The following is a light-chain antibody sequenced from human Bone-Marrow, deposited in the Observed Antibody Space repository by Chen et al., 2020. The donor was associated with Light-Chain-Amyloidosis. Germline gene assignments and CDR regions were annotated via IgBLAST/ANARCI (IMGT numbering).Light chain of an antibody. Sequence: SYVLTQPSSVSVAPGQTATIACGGNNIGSTSVHWYQQTPGQAPLLVVYDDSDRPSWIPERLSGSNSGNTATLTISRVEAGDEADHYCQVWDRSSDRPVFGGGTKLTVL. V-gene: IGLV3-21*02. J-gene: IGLJ3*02. CDR3: QVWDRSSDRPV. CDR1: NIGSTS. CDR2: DDS.